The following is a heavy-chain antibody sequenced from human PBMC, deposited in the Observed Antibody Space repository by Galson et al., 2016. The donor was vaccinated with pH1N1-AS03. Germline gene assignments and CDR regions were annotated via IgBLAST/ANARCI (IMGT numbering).Heavy chain of an antibody. V-gene: IGHV4-61*02. CDR2: GYGCGHT. D-gene: IGHD5-24*01. CDR3: AREDGSTVISKFDY. CDR1: GASISSSTYY. Sequence: TLSLTCTVSGASISSSTYYWSWIRQPAGKGLEWIGRGYGCGHTNYNPSLKGRVTISVDTSKNQFSLRLSSVTAADTAFYYCAREDGSTVISKFDYWGQGTLVTVSS. J-gene: IGHJ4*02.